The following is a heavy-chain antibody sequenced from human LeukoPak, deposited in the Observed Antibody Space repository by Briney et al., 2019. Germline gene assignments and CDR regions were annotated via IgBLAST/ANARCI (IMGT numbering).Heavy chain of an antibody. Sequence: SGPTLVKPTQTLTLTCTFSGFSLSTSGVGVGWIRQPPGKALEWLALIYWDDDKRYSPSLKSRLTITKDTSKNQVVLTMTNMDPVDTATYYCAHRELSSGWYYLGGNFDYWGQGTLVTVSS. CDR2: IYWDDDK. D-gene: IGHD6-19*01. CDR1: GFSLSTSGVG. CDR3: AHRELSSGWYYLGGNFDY. V-gene: IGHV2-5*02. J-gene: IGHJ4*02.